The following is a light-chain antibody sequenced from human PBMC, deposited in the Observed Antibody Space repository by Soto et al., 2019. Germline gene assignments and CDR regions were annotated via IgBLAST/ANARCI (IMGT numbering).Light chain of an antibody. J-gene: IGLJ1*01. V-gene: IGLV2-14*03. CDR2: DVN. CDR1: RTDVDGYDY. Sequence: QSVLTQPASVSGFPGQSITISCTGARTDVDGYDYVTWYQQHPGQAPKLMIYDVNNRPSGVSHRFSGSKSGDTASLTIFGLQAEDDADYYCSSYTASAPFYIFGTGTKVTVL. CDR3: SSYTASAPFYI.